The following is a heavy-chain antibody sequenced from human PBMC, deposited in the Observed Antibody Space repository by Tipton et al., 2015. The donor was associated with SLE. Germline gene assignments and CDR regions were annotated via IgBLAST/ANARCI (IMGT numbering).Heavy chain of an antibody. D-gene: IGHD6-6*01. V-gene: IGHV4-59*01. CDR3: ARGSSSSWFDP. Sequence: GSLRLSCTVSGGSISSYYWSWIRQPPGKGLEWIGYIYYSGSTNYNPSLKSRVTISVDTSKNQFSLKLSSVTAADTAVYYCARGSSSSWFDPWGQGTLVTVSS. CDR1: GGSISSYY. J-gene: IGHJ5*02. CDR2: IYYSGST.